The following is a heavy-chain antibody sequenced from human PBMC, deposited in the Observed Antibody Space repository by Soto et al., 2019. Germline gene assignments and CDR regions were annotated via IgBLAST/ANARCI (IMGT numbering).Heavy chain of an antibody. CDR2: IYYSGST. J-gene: IGHJ6*03. Sequence: SETLSLTCTVSGGSISSYYWSWIRQPPGKGLEWIGYIYYSGSTNYNPSLKSRVTISVDTSKNQFSLKLSSVTAADTAVYYCARTPRSSGWSFRDRYYYYYMDVWGKGTTVTVSS. CDR3: ARTPRSSGWSFRDRYYYYYMDV. D-gene: IGHD6-19*01. V-gene: IGHV4-59*08. CDR1: GGSISSYY.